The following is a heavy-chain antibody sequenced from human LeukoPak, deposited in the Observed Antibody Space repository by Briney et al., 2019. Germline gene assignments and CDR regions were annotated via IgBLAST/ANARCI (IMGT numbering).Heavy chain of an antibody. D-gene: IGHD2-2*01. CDR1: GYTFTNYG. CDR3: ARWGLVAPGTYYYYYMDV. Sequence: ASVKVSCKSSGYTFTNYGVSWVRQAPGQGLEWMGWINAYNGDTHYAQNLQGRLTMTTDTSTSMAFMELRSLKPDDTAVYFCARWGLVAPGTYYYYYMDVWGRGTTVTVSS. CDR2: INAYNGDT. J-gene: IGHJ6*03. V-gene: IGHV1-18*01.